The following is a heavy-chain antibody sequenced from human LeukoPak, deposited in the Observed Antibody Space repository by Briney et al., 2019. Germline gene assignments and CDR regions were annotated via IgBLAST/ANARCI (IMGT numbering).Heavy chain of an antibody. V-gene: IGHV3-30*04. Sequence: QPGRSLRLSCAASGFTFSSYAMHWVRQAPGKGLEWVAVISYDGSNKYYADSVKGRFTISRDNSKNTLYLQMNSLRAEDTAVYYCARDSVVAATQDYYYYMDVWGKGTTVTVSS. CDR2: ISYDGSNK. D-gene: IGHD2-15*01. CDR3: ARDSVVAATQDYYYYMDV. J-gene: IGHJ6*03. CDR1: GFTFSSYA.